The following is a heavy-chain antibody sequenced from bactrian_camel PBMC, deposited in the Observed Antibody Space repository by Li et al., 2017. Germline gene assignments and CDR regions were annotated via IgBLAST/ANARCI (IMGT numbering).Heavy chain of an antibody. CDR1: GFTFSDYP. V-gene: IGHV3S40*01. CDR3: LVGFDY. D-gene: IGHD2*01. Sequence: DVQLVESGGGLVRPGGSLTLSCVASGFTFSDYPLTWVRQTPEKRFEWVSAINSRNIATYNDSVRGRFTISRDNSRSTVILELTSLTIEDTAMYYCLVGFDYWGQGTQVTVS. CDR2: INSRNIAT. J-gene: IGHJ4*01.